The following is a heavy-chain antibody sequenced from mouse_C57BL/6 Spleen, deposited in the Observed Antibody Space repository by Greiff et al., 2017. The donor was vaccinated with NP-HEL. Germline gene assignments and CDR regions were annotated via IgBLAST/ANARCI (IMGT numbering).Heavy chain of an antibody. J-gene: IGHJ4*01. CDR2: IYPGDGDT. Sequence: QVQLQQSGPELVKPGASVKISCKASGYAFSSSWRNWVKQRPGKGLEWIGRIYPGDGDTNYNGKFKGKATLTADKSSSTAYMQLSSLTSEDSAVYFCARGLPLDYWGQGTSVTVSS. V-gene: IGHV1-82*01. CDR1: GYAFSSSW. CDR3: ARGLPLDY.